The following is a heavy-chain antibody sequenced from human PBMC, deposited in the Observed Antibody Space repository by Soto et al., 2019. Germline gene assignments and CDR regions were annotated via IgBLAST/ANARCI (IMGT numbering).Heavy chain of an antibody. Sequence: GGSLRLSCAASGFTFSSYSVNWVRQAPGKGLEWVSSISSSSSYIYYADSVKGRFTISRDNAKNSLYLQMNSLRAEDTAVYYCARDGAVTDAFDIWGQGTMVTVSS. D-gene: IGHD4-17*01. CDR3: ARDGAVTDAFDI. CDR1: GFTFSSYS. V-gene: IGHV3-21*01. J-gene: IGHJ3*02. CDR2: ISSSSSYI.